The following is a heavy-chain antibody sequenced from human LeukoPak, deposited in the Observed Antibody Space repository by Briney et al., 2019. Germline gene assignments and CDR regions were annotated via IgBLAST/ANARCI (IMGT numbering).Heavy chain of an antibody. CDR3: ARPPWY. CDR2: IYTSGST. CDR1: GDSISSGSYF. J-gene: IGHJ4*02. V-gene: IGHV4-61*02. Sequence: SETLSLTCTVSGDSISSGSYFWSWIRQPAGKGLEWIGRIYTSGSTNYNPSLKSRVTISVDTSKNQFSLKLSSVTAADTAVYYCARPPWYWGQGTLVTVSS.